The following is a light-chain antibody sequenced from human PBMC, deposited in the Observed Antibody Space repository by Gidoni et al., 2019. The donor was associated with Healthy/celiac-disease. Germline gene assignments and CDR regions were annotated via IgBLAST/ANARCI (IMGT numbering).Light chain of an antibody. Sequence: EIVLTQSPATLSLSPGERATLPCKASQSVSSYLAWYQHKPGQAPRLLIYDASNRAPGIPARFSGSGSGTDFTLTISSLEPEDFAVYYCQQRSNPMYTFGQGTKLEIK. CDR2: DAS. CDR3: QQRSNPMYT. V-gene: IGKV3-11*01. J-gene: IGKJ2*01. CDR1: QSVSSY.